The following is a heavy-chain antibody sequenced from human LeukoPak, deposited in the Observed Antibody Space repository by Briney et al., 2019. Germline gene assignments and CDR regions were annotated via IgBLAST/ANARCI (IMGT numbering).Heavy chain of an antibody. J-gene: IGHJ4*02. Sequence: SGGSLRLSCAASGFTFDDYGMSWVRQAPGKGLEWVSGINWNGGSTGYADSVKGRFTISRDNAKNSLYLQMNSLRAEDTAMYYCASTPHDFWSGLGVYYFDYWGQGTLVTVSS. CDR3: ASTPHDFWSGLGVYYFDY. V-gene: IGHV3-20*04. CDR2: INWNGGST. D-gene: IGHD3-3*01. CDR1: GFTFDDYG.